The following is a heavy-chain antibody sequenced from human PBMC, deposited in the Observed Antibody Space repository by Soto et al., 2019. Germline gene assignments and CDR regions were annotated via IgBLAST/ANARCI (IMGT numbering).Heavy chain of an antibody. Sequence: QVQLAQSGAEVKKPGASVKVSCKASGYSLTSYYMHWVRQAPGQGLAWMGIINPSGGSTSYAQNYQDRITMTRDTSTTTVYMELSSLRSEDTAVYFCARGDYDVLTGHYPLDYWGQGTLVTVSS. J-gene: IGHJ4*02. V-gene: IGHV1-46*01. CDR2: INPSGGST. CDR1: GYSLTSYY. CDR3: ARGDYDVLTGHYPLDY. D-gene: IGHD3-9*01.